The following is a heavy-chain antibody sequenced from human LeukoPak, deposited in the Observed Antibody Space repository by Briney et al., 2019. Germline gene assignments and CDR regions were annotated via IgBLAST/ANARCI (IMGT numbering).Heavy chain of an antibody. J-gene: IGHJ6*03. CDR3: ARARPTCYMDV. V-gene: IGHV3-7*01. Sequence: GGSVRLSRAASGFTFSSYWMSWVRQAPGKGLEWVANIKQDGSEKYYVDSVKGRFTISRDNAKNSLYLQMNNLRAEDTAVFYCARARPTCYMDVWGKGTTVTVSS. CDR2: IKQDGSEK. CDR1: GFTFSSYW.